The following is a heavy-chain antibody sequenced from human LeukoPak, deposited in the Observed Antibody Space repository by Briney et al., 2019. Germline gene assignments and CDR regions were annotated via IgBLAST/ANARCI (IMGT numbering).Heavy chain of an antibody. V-gene: IGHV4-4*02. CDR3: TRESGPYCPFGY. Sequence: SETLSRTCGVSGGSITSTNWWSWVRQPPGQGLEWIGEISLTGRTNYNPSLIGRVIMSLDESRNQLSLTLTSVTAADTAMYYCTRESGPYCPFGYWGQGTLVVVPS. CDR2: ISLTGRT. CDR1: GGSITSTNW. J-gene: IGHJ4*02. D-gene: IGHD1-26*01.